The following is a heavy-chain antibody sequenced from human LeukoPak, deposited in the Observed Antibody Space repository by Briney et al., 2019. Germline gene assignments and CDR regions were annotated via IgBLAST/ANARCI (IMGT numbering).Heavy chain of an antibody. CDR2: IYYSGST. CDR1: GGSISSSSYY. CDR3: ARGLQSYYYGMDV. J-gene: IGHJ6*02. Sequence: PSETLSLTCTVSGGSISSSSYYWGWIRQPPGKGLEWIGSIYYSGSTNYNPSLKSRVTISVDKSKNQFSLKLSSVTAADTAVYYCARGLQSYYYGMDVWGQGTTVTVSS. V-gene: IGHV4-39*07.